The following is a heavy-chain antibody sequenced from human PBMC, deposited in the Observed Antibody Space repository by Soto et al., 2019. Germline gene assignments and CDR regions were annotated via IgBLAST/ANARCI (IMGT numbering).Heavy chain of an antibody. CDR2: IFSGGNT. Sequence: EVQLVDSGGGLVQPGGSLRLSCAASGFIVSSNYMNWVRQAPGKGLEWVSVIFSGGNTYYADSVKGRFTISRDNSKNTLCLQSSSHCGEDTAVYYCARGGESSAGFPCYFWGKGTLLTFSS. D-gene: IGHD6-19*01. CDR3: ARGGESSAGFPCYF. CDR1: GFIVSSNY. J-gene: IGHJ1*01. V-gene: IGHV3-66*01.